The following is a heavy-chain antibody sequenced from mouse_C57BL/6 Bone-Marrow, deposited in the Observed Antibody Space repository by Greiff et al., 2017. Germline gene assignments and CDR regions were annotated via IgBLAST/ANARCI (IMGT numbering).Heavy chain of an antibody. V-gene: IGHV1-81*01. CDR1: GYTFTSYG. CDR2: IYHRSGNT. D-gene: IGHD3-2*02. J-gene: IGHJ3*01. Sequence: QVQLQQSGAELARPGASVKLSCKASGYTFTSYGISWVKQRTGQGLEWIGEIYHRSGNTYYNEKFKGKATLTADKSSSTAYMELRSLTSEDSAVYFCARSLDSSGQAWFAYWGQGTLVTVAA. CDR3: ARSLDSSGQAWFAY.